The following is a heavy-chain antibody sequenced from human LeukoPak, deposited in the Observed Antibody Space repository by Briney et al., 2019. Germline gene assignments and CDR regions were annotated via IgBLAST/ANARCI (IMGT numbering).Heavy chain of an antibody. D-gene: IGHD2-15*01. Sequence: KPSETLSLTCAVYGGSFSGYYWSWIRQPPGKGLEWIGEINHSGSTNYNPSLKSRVTISVDTSKNQFSLKLSSVTAADTAVYYCARDIRLNYYYCYGMDVWGQGTTVTVSS. CDR3: ARDIRLNYYYCYGMDV. V-gene: IGHV4-34*01. CDR1: GGSFSGYY. J-gene: IGHJ6*02. CDR2: INHSGST.